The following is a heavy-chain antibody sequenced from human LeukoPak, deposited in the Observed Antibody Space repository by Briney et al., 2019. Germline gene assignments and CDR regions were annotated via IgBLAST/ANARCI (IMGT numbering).Heavy chain of an antibody. Sequence: ASVKVSCKASGYTFTSYGISWVRQAPGQGLEWMEWISTYNGDTNYAQKLQGRVTVTADTSTSTTSMELRSLRSDDTAVYYCALIPYCTTATCYYFDYWGQGTLVTVSS. CDR2: ISTYNGDT. V-gene: IGHV1-18*01. J-gene: IGHJ4*02. CDR1: GYTFTSYG. D-gene: IGHD2-2*01. CDR3: ALIPYCTTATCYYFDY.